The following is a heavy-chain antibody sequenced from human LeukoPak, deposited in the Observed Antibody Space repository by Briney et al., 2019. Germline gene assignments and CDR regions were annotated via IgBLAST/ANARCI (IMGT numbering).Heavy chain of an antibody. CDR2: ISRSGGST. V-gene: IGHV3-23*01. D-gene: IGHD3-22*01. J-gene: IGHJ4*02. Sequence: PGGSLRLSCAASGCTFSSYAMSWVRQAPGKGLEWVSAISRSGGSTYYADSVKGRFTISRDNYKNTLYLQMNSLRAEDTAVYYCAKDRSTYYYDSSGYSDYWGQGTLVTVSS. CDR1: GCTFSSYA. CDR3: AKDRSTYYYDSSGYSDY.